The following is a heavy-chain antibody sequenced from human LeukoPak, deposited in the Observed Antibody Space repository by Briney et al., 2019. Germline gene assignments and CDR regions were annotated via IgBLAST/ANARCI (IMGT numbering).Heavy chain of an antibody. D-gene: IGHD3-10*01. V-gene: IGHV1-18*01. CDR2: ISAYNGNT. Sequence: GASVKVSCKASGYTFTSYGISWVRQAPGQGLEWMGWISAYNGNTNYAQKLQGRVTVTTDTSTSTAYMELRSLGSDDTAVYYCARVAPPPMVRGVMFVWFDPWGQGTLVTVSS. CDR3: ARVAPPPMVRGVMFVWFDP. J-gene: IGHJ5*02. CDR1: GYTFTSYG.